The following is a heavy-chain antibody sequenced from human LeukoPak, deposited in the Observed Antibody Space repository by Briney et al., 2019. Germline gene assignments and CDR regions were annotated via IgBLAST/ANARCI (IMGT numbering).Heavy chain of an antibody. D-gene: IGHD1-26*01. CDR2: ISAYNGYT. CDR3: ARVGGGSYYFYLDY. J-gene: IGHJ4*02. Sequence: ASATLSCKASGYTYTTYGLRWVRQAPGQGLEWMGWISAYNGYTNYAHKLQGRLTMTTDTSTSTAYMELRSLRSDDTAVFYCARVGGGSYYFYLDYWGQGTLVSVSS. CDR1: GYTYTTYG. V-gene: IGHV1-18*01.